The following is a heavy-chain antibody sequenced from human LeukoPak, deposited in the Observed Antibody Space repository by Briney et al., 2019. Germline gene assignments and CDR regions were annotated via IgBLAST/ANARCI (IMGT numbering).Heavy chain of an antibody. J-gene: IGHJ4*02. Sequence: ASVKVSCKASGYTFTSNYMHWVRQAPGQGLEWMGIINPSGDSTSDAEKFQGRVTMTRDTSTSTVYMELSSLRSEDTAVYYCAREGGGIAEDIVVVTATLDYWGQGTLVTVSS. D-gene: IGHD2-21*02. CDR3: AREGGGIAEDIVVVTATLDY. CDR2: INPSGDST. V-gene: IGHV1-46*01. CDR1: GYTFTSNY.